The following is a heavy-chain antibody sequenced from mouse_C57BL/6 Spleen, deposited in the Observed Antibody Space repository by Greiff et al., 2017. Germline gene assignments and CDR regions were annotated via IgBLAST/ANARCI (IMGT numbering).Heavy chain of an antibody. J-gene: IGHJ4*01. V-gene: IGHV1-15*01. CDR1: GYTFTDYE. CDR3: TRGAYYAPMDY. D-gene: IGHD1-1*01. CDR2: IDPETGGT. Sequence: QVQLKQPGAELVRPGASVTLSCKASGYTFTDYEMHWVKQTPVHGLEWIGAIDPETGGTAYNQKFKGKAILTADKSSSTAYMELRSLTSEDSAVYYCTRGAYYAPMDYWGQGTSVTVSS.